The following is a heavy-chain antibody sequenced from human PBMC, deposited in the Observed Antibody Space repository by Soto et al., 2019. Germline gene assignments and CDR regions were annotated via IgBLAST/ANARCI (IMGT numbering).Heavy chain of an antibody. J-gene: IGHJ3*02. D-gene: IGHD1-1*01. CDR1: GFTVSSNY. Sequence: GGSLRLSCAASGFTVSSNYMSWVRQAPGKGLEWVSVIYSGGSTYYADSVKGRFTISRHNSKNTLYLQMNSPRAEDTAVYYCATGGYIDAFDIWGQGTMVTVSS. CDR3: ATGGYIDAFDI. CDR2: IYSGGST. V-gene: IGHV3-53*04.